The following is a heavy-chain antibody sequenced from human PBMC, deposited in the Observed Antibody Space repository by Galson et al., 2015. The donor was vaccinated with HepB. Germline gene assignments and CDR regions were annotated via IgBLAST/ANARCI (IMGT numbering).Heavy chain of an antibody. CDR3: ARDFRNGDHYYYNGMDV. V-gene: IGHV6-1*01. D-gene: IGHD7-27*01. J-gene: IGHJ6*02. CDR1: GDRVSNIRSI. Sequence: CAISGDRVSNIRSIWNWIRQSPSRGLEWLGGTIYRAKWYNDYAGSVKGRININPDTSKNQFALQLNTVTPEEPAVYYCARDFRNGDHYYYNGMDVWGQGTTVTVSS. CDR2: TIYRAKWYN.